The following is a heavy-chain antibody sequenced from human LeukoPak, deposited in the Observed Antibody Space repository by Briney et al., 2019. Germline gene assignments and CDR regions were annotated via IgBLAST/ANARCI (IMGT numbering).Heavy chain of an antibody. J-gene: IGHJ5*02. V-gene: IGHV3-48*02. D-gene: IGHD2-2*01. Sequence: GGSLRLSCAASGFTFSSYAMSWVRQAPGKGLEWVSYISSSSSTIYYADSVKGRFTISRDNAKNSLYLQMNSLRDEDTAVYYCAREIVVVPAAAITGWFDPWGQGTLVTVSS. CDR2: ISSSSSTI. CDR1: GFTFSSYA. CDR3: AREIVVVPAAAITGWFDP.